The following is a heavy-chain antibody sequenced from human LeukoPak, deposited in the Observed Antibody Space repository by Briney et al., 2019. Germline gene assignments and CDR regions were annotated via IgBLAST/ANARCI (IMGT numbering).Heavy chain of an antibody. Sequence: GGSLRLSCAASGFTFSSYSMNWVRQVPGKGLEWVSGIDWSGGHTGYGESVKGRFTISRDNAKSSLYLQMNSLRVEDTALYYCARGPDGDYSYNHFDYWGQGILVTVSS. J-gene: IGHJ4*02. CDR3: ARGPDGDYSYNHFDY. V-gene: IGHV3-20*04. CDR1: GFTFSSYS. CDR2: IDWSGGHT. D-gene: IGHD4-17*01.